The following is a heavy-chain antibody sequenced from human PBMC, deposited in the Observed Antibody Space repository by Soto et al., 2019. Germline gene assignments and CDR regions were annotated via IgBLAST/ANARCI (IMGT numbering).Heavy chain of an antibody. V-gene: IGHV4-61*01. CDR3: ARVNVAYDSSGYYYVGTYYFDY. CDR2: IYYSGST. J-gene: IGHJ4*02. D-gene: IGHD3-22*01. CDR1: GGSVSSGSYY. Sequence: SETLSLTCTVSGGSVSSGSYYWSWIRQPPGKGLEWIGYIYYSGSTNYNPSLKSRVTISVDTSKNRFSLKLVSVTAADTAVYYCARVNVAYDSSGYYYVGTYYFDYWGQGTLVTVSS.